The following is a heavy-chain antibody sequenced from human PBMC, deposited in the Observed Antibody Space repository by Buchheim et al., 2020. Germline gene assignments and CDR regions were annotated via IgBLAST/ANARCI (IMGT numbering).Heavy chain of an antibody. CDR1: GFTFSSYG. Sequence: QVQLVESGGGVVQPGRSLRLSCAASGFTFSSYGMHWVRQAPGKGLEWVAVIWYDGSNKYYADSVKGRFTISRDNSKNTLYLQMNSLRAEDTAVYYCARDSPRPGVLSYYYYGMDVWGQGTT. CDR2: IWYDGSNK. J-gene: IGHJ6*02. D-gene: IGHD2-8*01. CDR3: ARDSPRPGVLSYYYYGMDV. V-gene: IGHV3-33*01.